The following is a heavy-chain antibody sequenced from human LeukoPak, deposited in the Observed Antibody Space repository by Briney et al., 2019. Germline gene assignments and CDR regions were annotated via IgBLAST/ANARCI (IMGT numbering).Heavy chain of an antibody. CDR2: INPSGGNT. J-gene: IGHJ6*02. CDR1: GYAFISYY. Sequence: ASVKVSCKASGYAFISYYMHWVRQAPGQGLEWMGIINPSGGNTGYAQKFQGRVTMTRNTSISTAYMELSSLRSEDTAVYYCARDLKYYYYYGMDVWGQGTTVTVSS. V-gene: IGHV1-46*01. CDR3: ARDLKYYYYYGMDV.